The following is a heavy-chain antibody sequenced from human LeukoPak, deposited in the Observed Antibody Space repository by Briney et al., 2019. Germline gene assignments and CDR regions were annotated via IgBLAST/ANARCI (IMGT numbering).Heavy chain of an antibody. CDR1: GGSISSSGYS. Sequence: PSETLSLTYTVSGGSISSSGYSWSWIRQHPGKGLEWIGYIYNSGSTYYNPSLKSRVTISVDTSKNHFSLKLSSVTVADTAVYFCARSPSGYVLDYWGQGTLVTVSS. V-gene: IGHV4-31*03. CDR3: ARSPSGYVLDY. D-gene: IGHD5-12*01. CDR2: IYNSGST. J-gene: IGHJ4*02.